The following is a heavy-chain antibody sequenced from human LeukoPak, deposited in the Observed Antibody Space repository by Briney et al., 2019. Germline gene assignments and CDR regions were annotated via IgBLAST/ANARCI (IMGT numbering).Heavy chain of an antibody. D-gene: IGHD2-2*01. J-gene: IGHJ2*01. CDR3: ARDPNCSSTSCYWSGWYFDL. CDR1: GVTFSSYW. V-gene: IGHV3-7*03. CDR2: XXXXXSEK. Sequence: GGSLRLSCAASGVTFSSYWMSWVRQAPGKGLXXXXXXXXXXSEKYYVDSVKGRFTISRDNAKNSLYLQMNSLRAEDTAVYYCARDPNCSSTSCYWSGWYFDLWGRGTLVTVSS.